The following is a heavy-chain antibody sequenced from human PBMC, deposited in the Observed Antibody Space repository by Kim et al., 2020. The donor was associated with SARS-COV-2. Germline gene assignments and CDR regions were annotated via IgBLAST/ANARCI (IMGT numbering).Heavy chain of an antibody. J-gene: IGHJ5*02. V-gene: IGHV3-30*18. D-gene: IGHD1-1*01. CDR2: ISYDGSNK. CDR1: GFTFSSYG. CDR3: AKDWNDGRGWFDP. Sequence: GSLRLSCAASGFTFSSYGMHWVRQAPGKGLEWVAVISYDGSNKYYADSVKGRFTISRDNSKNTLYLQMNSLRAEDTAVYYCAKDWNDGRGWFDPWGQGT.